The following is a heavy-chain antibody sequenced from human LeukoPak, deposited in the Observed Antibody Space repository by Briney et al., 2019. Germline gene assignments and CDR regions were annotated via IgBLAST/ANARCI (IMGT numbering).Heavy chain of an antibody. CDR2: IRSDGSNK. V-gene: IGHV3-30*02. CDR1: GFTFGSYG. J-gene: IGHJ4*02. D-gene: IGHD2-21*02. Sequence: GGSLRLSCAASGFTFGSYGMHWVRQAPGKGLEWVTFIRSDGSNKYYADSVKGRFTISRDNSRNTVYLQMNSLRADDTAVYYCAKDISGGDCPDYWGQGTLVTVSS. CDR3: AKDISGGDCPDY.